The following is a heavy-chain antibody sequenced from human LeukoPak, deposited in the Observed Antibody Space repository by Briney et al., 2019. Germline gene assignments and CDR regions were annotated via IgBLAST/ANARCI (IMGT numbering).Heavy chain of an antibody. J-gene: IGHJ1*01. D-gene: IGHD2-15*01. CDR2: NSGSGDVK. V-gene: IGHV3-23*01. CDR3: AKYRSGGGGYYLGIEH. CDR1: GFSFSNYA. Sequence: HSGGSLRLSCAASGFSFSNYAMTWVRQAPGKGLEWVSRNSGSGDVKYYTDSVKGRFTISRTNSKNTLYLQMNSLRAEDTAVYYCAKYRSGGGGYYLGIEHWGQGTLVAVSS.